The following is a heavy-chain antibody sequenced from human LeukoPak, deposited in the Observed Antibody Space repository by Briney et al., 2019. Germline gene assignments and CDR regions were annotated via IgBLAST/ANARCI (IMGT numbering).Heavy chain of an antibody. D-gene: IGHD6-13*01. Sequence: GGSLRLSCAASGFTFSSYAMSWVREAPGKGLEWVSAISGSGGSTYYADSVKGRFTISRDNSKNTLYLQMNSLRAEDTAVYYCAKRQQQRSFFDYWGQGTLVTVSS. J-gene: IGHJ4*02. CDR2: ISGSGGST. CDR1: GFTFSSYA. V-gene: IGHV3-23*01. CDR3: AKRQQQRSFFDY.